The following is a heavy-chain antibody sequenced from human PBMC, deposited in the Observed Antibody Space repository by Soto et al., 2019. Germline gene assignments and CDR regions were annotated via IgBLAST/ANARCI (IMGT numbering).Heavy chain of an antibody. J-gene: IGHJ4*02. V-gene: IGHV3-23*01. D-gene: IGHD1-26*01. CDR2: ISGSGGST. Sequence: GGSLRLSCAASGFTFSSYAMSWVRQAPGKGLEWVSAISGSGGSTYYADSVKGRFTISRDNSKNTLYLRMNSLRAEDTAVYYCAKDRISIVGATTLDYWGQGTLVTVSS. CDR3: AKDRISIVGATTLDY. CDR1: GFTFSSYA.